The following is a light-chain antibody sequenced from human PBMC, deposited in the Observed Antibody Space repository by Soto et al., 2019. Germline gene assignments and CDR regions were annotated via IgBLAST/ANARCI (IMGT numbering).Light chain of an antibody. Sequence: DIVLTQSPDSLAMSLGERATIKCKSSQSVLYSSNNRNYLAWYQQKPGQAPKLLIYWASTRESGVPERFSGSGSGTDFTLTISSLQAEDVAVYYCHQYYGTRTFGQGTKVEVK. J-gene: IGKJ1*01. V-gene: IGKV4-1*01. CDR3: HQYYGTRT. CDR2: WAS. CDR1: QSVLYSSNNRNY.